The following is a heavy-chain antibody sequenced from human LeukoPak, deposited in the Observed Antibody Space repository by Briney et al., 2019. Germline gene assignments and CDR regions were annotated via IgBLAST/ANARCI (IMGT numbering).Heavy chain of an antibody. Sequence: PSETLSLTCTVSGGSISSYYWSWIRAPPGKGLEWNWDIYYSGGTNYNPSLKSRVTISVDTSKNQFSLKLSSVTAADTAVYYCARGPDIVVVVAAKGPGWFDPWGQGTLVTVSS. V-gene: IGHV4-59*01. CDR3: ARGPDIVVVVAAKGPGWFDP. D-gene: IGHD2-15*01. CDR1: GGSISSYY. J-gene: IGHJ5*02. CDR2: IYYSGGT.